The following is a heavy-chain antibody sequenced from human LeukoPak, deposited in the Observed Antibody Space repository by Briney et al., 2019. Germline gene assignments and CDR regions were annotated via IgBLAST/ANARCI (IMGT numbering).Heavy chain of an antibody. Sequence: GGSLRLSCAASGFTFTNYAMNWVRQAPGKGLGWVSAIGGGGAPTYYADSVKGRFTISRDNSRNTLYLQMNSLRAEDTALYYCVKDLPCTSASCYLRFDSWGQGTLVTVSS. J-gene: IGHJ4*02. D-gene: IGHD2-2*01. CDR3: VKDLPCTSASCYLRFDS. CDR1: GFTFTNYA. V-gene: IGHV3-23*01. CDR2: IGGGGAPT.